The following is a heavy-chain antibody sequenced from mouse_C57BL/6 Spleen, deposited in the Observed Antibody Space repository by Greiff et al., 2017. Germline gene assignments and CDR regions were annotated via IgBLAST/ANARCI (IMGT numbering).Heavy chain of an antibody. J-gene: IGHJ2*01. V-gene: IGHV1-76*01. CDR1: GYTFTDYY. Sequence: QVQLQQSGAELVRPGASVKLSCKASGYTFTDYYINWVKQRPGQGLEWIARIYPGSGNPYYNEKFKGKATLTAEKSSSTAYMQLSSLTSEDSAVYFCARSDGYLYYFDYWGQGTTLTVSS. D-gene: IGHD2-3*01. CDR2: IYPGSGNP. CDR3: ARSDGYLYYFDY.